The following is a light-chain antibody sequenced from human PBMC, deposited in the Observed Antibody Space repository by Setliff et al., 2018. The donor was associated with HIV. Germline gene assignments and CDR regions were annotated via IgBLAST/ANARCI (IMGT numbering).Light chain of an antibody. CDR2: EVS. Sequence: QSALTQPASVSGSPGQSITVSCTGTISDVGAYNYVSWYQQHPGKAPKLMIYEVSNRPSGVSNRFSGSKSGNTASLTISGLQTEDEADYYCSSYAGSSTPYVFGTGTKVTVL. CDR3: SSYAGSSTPYV. CDR1: ISDVGAYNY. J-gene: IGLJ1*01. V-gene: IGLV2-14*01.